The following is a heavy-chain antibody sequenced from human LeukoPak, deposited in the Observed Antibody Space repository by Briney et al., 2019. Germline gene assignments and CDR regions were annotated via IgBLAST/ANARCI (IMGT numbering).Heavy chain of an antibody. V-gene: IGHV3-48*01. D-gene: IGHD5-18*01. CDR3: ARARGYSYGYSDY. CDR1: GFTFSSYS. Sequence: GGSLRLSCAASGFTFSSYSMNWVRQATGKGLEGVTYISSSSSIIDYAGSVKGRFTISRDNAKNSLYLQMNSLRAEDTAVYYCARARGYSYGYSDYWGQGTLVTVSS. J-gene: IGHJ4*02. CDR2: ISSSSSII.